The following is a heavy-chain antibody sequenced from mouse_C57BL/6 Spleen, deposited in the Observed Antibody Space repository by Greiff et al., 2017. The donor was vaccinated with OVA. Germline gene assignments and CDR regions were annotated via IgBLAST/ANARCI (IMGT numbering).Heavy chain of an antibody. CDR3: ARWGDYGWFAC. D-gene: IGHD2-4*01. CDR2: IDPSDSET. V-gene: IGHV1-52*01. J-gene: IGHJ3*01. CDR1: GYTFTSYW. Sequence: VQLQQPGAELVRPGSSVKLSCKASGYTFTSYWMHWVKQRPIQGLEWIGNIDPSDSETHYNQKFKDKATLTVDKSSSTAYMQLSSLTSEDSAVYCCARWGDYGWFACWGQGTLVTVSA.